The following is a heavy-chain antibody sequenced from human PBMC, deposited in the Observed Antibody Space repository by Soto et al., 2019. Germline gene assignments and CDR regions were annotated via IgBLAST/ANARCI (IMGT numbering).Heavy chain of an antibody. CDR1: GGTFSTYT. CDR2: IIPMLNTV. CDR3: ARGWGRIFDD. J-gene: IGHJ4*02. D-gene: IGHD7-27*01. V-gene: IGHV1-69*08. Sequence: SVKVSCKASGGTFSTYTISWVRQAPGQGLEWMGRIIPMLNTVNYAEKFQGRVTITADKSTSTAYMELSSLRSEDTAVYYCARGWGRIFDDWGQGTLVTVSS.